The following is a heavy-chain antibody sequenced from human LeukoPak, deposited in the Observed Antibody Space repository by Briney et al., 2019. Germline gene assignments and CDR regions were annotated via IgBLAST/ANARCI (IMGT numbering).Heavy chain of an antibody. CDR1: GFTFSNAW. V-gene: IGHV3-15*01. CDR3: TTDVNSGYDAYDY. Sequence: TGGSLRLSCAASGFTFSNAWMSWVRQAPGKGLEWVGRIKSKTDGGTTDYAAPVKGRFTISRDDSKNTLYLQMNSLKTEDTAVYYCTTDVNSGYDAYDYWGQGTLVTVSS. CDR2: IKSKTDGGTT. D-gene: IGHD5-12*01. J-gene: IGHJ4*02.